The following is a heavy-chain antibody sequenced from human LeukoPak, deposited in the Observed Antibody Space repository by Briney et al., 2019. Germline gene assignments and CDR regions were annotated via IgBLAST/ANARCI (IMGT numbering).Heavy chain of an antibody. D-gene: IGHD3-10*01. Sequence: SETLSLTCTVSGGSISSYYWSWIRQPPGKGLEWIGYIYYSGSTNYNPSLKSRVTISLDTSKNQFSLKLSSVTAADTAVYYCAGNYYGSGSYYSEDRYWGQGALVTVSS. V-gene: IGHV4-59*08. CDR1: GGSISSYY. CDR3: AGNYYGSGSYYSEDRY. CDR2: IYYSGST. J-gene: IGHJ4*02.